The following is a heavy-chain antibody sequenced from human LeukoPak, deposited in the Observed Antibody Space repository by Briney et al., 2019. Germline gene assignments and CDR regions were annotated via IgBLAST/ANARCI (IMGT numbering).Heavy chain of an antibody. J-gene: IGHJ6*03. V-gene: IGHV4-59*01. CDR3: ARVRDSGSYYNTPSGSYYYYMDV. D-gene: IGHD3-10*01. Sequence: PSETLSLTCTVSGGSISSYYWSWIRQPPGKGLEWIGYIYYSGSTNYNHSLKSRVTISVDTSKNQFSLKLSSVTAADTAVYYCARVRDSGSYYNTPSGSYYYYMDVWGKGTTVTISS. CDR1: GGSISSYY. CDR2: IYYSGST.